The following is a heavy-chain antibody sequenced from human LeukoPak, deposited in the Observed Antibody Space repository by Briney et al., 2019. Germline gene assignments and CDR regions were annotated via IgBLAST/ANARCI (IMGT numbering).Heavy chain of an antibody. Sequence: SETLSLTCTVSGASVSSGSYSWNWIRQPPGKGLEWIGYMFYRGSTNYNPSLKSRVTISVDSSKNQFSLNLSSVTAADTAVYYCASPASDSSGYYPPYYYFDYWGQGTLVTVSS. V-gene: IGHV4-61*01. CDR2: MFYRGST. CDR3: ASPASDSSGYYPPYYYFDY. D-gene: IGHD3-22*01. J-gene: IGHJ4*02. CDR1: GASVSSGSYS.